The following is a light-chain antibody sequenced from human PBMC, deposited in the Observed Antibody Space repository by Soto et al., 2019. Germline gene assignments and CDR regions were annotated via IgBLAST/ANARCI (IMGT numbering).Light chain of an antibody. CDR2: WAS. V-gene: IGKV4-1*01. CDR1: QSVLYSSNNKNY. CDR3: QQYYSSHT. Sequence: DIVMTQSPDSLAVSLGERATINCKSSQSVLYSSNNKNYLAWYQQKPGQPPKLLIYWASTRESGVPDRFSGSGSGTDFTLTISILQAEDVAVYYCQQYYSSHTFGQGTKVEIK. J-gene: IGKJ2*01.